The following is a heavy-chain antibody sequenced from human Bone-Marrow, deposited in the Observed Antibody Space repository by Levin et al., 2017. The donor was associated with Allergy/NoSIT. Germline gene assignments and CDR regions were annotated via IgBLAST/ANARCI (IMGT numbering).Heavy chain of an antibody. Sequence: PSQTLSLTCTVSGGSINGYYWMWLRQTPGKGLEWIGLIYYTGSTNYNPSLRSRVTISVDTSKNQFSLNLNSVTAADTDVYYCTRETPTAGYFDYWGQGALVTVSS. CDR1: GGSINGYY. D-gene: IGHD6-19*01. CDR3: TRETPTAGYFDY. CDR2: IYYTGST. V-gene: IGHV4-59*01. J-gene: IGHJ4*02.